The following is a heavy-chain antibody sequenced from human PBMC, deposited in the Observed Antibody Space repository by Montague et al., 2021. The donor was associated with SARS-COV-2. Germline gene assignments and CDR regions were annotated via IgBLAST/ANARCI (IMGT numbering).Heavy chain of an antibody. CDR1: GFDFIRNW. CDR3: FRDLAGIRGY. V-gene: IGHV3-74*01. CDR2: LNEDGRIT. J-gene: IGHJ1*01. D-gene: IGHD5-12*01. Sequence: SLRLSCAASGFDFIRNWMHWVRQAPGEGLVWVSRLNEDGRITNYADSVMGRFTISRDNAQNILYLQMNSLRVEDTAVYYCFRDLAGIRGYWGPGTLVTVSS.